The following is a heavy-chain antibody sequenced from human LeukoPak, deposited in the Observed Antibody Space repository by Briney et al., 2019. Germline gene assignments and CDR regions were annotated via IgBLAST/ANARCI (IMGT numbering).Heavy chain of an antibody. J-gene: IGHJ4*02. CDR1: GFTFSSYE. Sequence: GGSLRLSCAASGFTFSSYEMNWVRQAPGKGLEWVSYISSSGSTIYYADSVKARFTISRDNAKNSLYLQMNSLRAEDTAVYYCARRSSRSFDYWGQGTLVTVSS. CDR2: ISSSGSTI. V-gene: IGHV3-48*03. D-gene: IGHD2-2*01. CDR3: ARRSSRSFDY.